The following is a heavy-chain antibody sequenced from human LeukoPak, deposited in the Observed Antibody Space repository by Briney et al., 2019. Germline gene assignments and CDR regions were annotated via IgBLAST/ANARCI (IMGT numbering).Heavy chain of an antibody. CDR1: GFTFSSYE. Sequence: GGSLRLSCAASGFTFSSYEMNCVRESPGKGLKGCSYIGSSGSTIYYADSVKGRFTISRDNSNNTLYLQMNSLRAEDTAVYYCAKGSKAAAGGYYYCDYWGEGPLVTVSS. CDR3: AKGSKAAAGGYYYCDY. D-gene: IGHD6-13*01. J-gene: IGHJ4*02. CDR2: IGSSGSTI. V-gene: IGHV3-48*03.